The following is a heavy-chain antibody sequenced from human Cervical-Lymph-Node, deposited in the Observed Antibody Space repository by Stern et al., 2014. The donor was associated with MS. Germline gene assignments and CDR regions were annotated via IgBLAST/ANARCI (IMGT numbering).Heavy chain of an antibody. CDR3: ARSPELPPYFDG. J-gene: IGHJ4*02. Sequence: EVHLVESGGGLVKPGGSLRLSCAASTFTISGYTMHWVRQAPGKGLERVSSITGGSTYINYSDSVRGRFTISRDNAKNSLFLQMTSLRAEDTAIYYCARSPELPPYFDGWGQGTLVTVSS. CDR2: ITGGSTYI. D-gene: IGHD3-10*01. CDR1: TFTISGYT. V-gene: IGHV3-21*04.